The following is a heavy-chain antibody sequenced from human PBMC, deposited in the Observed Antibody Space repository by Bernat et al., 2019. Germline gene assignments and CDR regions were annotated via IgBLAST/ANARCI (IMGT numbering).Heavy chain of an antibody. CDR1: GFSFSSKV. CDR3: ARDEGTIVAVLNSYFDY. D-gene: IGHD1-1*01. Sequence: QLQLVESGGGVVQPGRSLRLSCAASGFSFSSKVMHWVRQAPGKGLEWVPLISYDGSKYYTDSVKGRFTISRDNSKNTLYLQMDSLRAEDTAVYFCARDEGTIVAVLNSYFDYWGQGTLVTVSS. CDR2: ISYDGSK. J-gene: IGHJ4*02. V-gene: IGHV3-30*10.